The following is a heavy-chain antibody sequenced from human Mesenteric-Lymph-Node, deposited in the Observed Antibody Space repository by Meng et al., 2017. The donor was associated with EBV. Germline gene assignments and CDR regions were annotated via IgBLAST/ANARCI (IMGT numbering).Heavy chain of an antibody. J-gene: IGHJ2*01. D-gene: IGHD3-10*01. CDR1: GFMFSDYS. CDR2: ISQDGSIT. Sequence: QLADSGEGVVHARGSMRLACEACGFMFSDYSMVWVGQAPGKGLVWVSYISQDGSITSYVDSVKGRFTISRDNAKNTLFLQMNSLGVDDTAMYYCTRNGDGLALWGRGTLVTVSS. CDR3: TRNGDGLAL. V-gene: IGHV3-74*01.